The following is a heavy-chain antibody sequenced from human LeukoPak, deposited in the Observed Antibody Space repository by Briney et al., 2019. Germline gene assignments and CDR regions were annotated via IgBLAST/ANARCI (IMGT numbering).Heavy chain of an antibody. CDR2: IYYSGST. CDR1: SGSTSRYY. D-gene: IGHD6-13*01. CDR3: ARLPGIAAV. Sequence: NPSETLSLTCSVSSGSTSRYYWSWIRQPPGKSLEWIGYIYYSGSTTYNPSLKRRVTISIDTSNNRFSLNLTSVTAADTAVYYCARLPGIAAVWGQGTLVIVSS. J-gene: IGHJ1*01. V-gene: IGHV4-59*08.